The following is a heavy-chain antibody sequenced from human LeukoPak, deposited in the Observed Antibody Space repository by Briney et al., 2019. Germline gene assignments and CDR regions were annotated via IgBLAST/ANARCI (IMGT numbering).Heavy chain of an antibody. CDR1: GGSFSGYY. J-gene: IGHJ4*02. D-gene: IGHD1-7*01. Sequence: SETLSLTCAVYGGSFSGYYWSWIRQPPGKGLEWIGEINHSGSTNYNPSLKSRVTIPVDTSKNQFSLKLSSVTAADTAVYYCARGAGKTGTTDYWGQGTLVTVSS. CDR3: ARGAGKTGTTDY. CDR2: INHSGST. V-gene: IGHV4-34*01.